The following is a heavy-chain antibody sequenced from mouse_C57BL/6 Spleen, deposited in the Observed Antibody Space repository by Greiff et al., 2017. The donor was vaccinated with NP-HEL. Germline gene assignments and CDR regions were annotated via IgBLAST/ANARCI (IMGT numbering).Heavy chain of an antibody. V-gene: IGHV1-81*01. CDR1: GYTFTSYG. Sequence: QVQLHQSGAELARPGASVKLSCKASGYTFTSYGISWVKQRTGQGLEWIGEIYPRSGNTYYNEKFKGKATLTADKSSSTAYMELRGLTSEDSAVFFCARKELYYGLYFFDYWGQGTTLTVSS. CDR3: ARKELYYGLYFFDY. J-gene: IGHJ2*01. CDR2: IYPRSGNT. D-gene: IGHD2-1*01.